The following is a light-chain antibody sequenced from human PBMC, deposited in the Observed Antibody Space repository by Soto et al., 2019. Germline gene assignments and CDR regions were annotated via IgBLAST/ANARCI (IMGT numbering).Light chain of an antibody. CDR2: DAS. CDR3: QQLRSYPST. CDR1: QSVSSN. J-gene: IGKJ4*01. V-gene: IGKV3-15*01. Sequence: RVMTQSPATLSLSPGERATLSCRASQSVSSNLAWYQQKPGQAPRLLIYDASTRATGIPARFSGSVSGTDGTITISSLQKEDGSAYYCQQLRSYPSTFGGGTKVDI.